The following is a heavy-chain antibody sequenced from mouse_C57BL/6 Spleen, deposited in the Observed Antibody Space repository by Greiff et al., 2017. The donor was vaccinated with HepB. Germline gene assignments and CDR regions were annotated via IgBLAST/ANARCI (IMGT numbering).Heavy chain of an antibody. CDR3: TSRGLRREAWFAY. CDR2: IDPETGGT. Sequence: VQLQQSGAELVRPGASVTLSCKASGYTFTDYEMHWVKQTPVHGLEWIGAIDPETGGTAYNQKFKGKAILTADKSSSTAYMELRSLTSEDSAVYYCTSRGLRREAWFAYWGQGTLVTVSA. CDR1: GYTFTDYE. D-gene: IGHD2-4*01. J-gene: IGHJ3*01. V-gene: IGHV1-15*01.